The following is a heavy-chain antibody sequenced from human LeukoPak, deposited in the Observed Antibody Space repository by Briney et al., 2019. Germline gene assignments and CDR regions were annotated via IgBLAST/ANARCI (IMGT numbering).Heavy chain of an antibody. CDR3: ARGRLARSPYFDY. CDR2: IYYSGST. V-gene: IGHV4-59*01. D-gene: IGHD6-19*01. CDR1: GGSFSSYY. J-gene: IGHJ4*02. Sequence: SETLSLTCTVSGGSFSSYYWSWLRQPPGKGLEWIGYIYYSGSTDYNPSLKSRVTISVETSKNQFSLDLSSVTAAGTAVYYCARGRLARSPYFDYWGQGTLVTVSS.